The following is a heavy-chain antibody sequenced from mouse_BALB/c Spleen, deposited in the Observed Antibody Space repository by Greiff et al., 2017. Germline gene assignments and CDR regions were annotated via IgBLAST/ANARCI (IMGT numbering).Heavy chain of an antibody. CDR3: AREGPYYGLMDY. D-gene: IGHD2-10*01. J-gene: IGHJ4*01. Sequence: EVQLQQSGAELVRSGASVKLSCTASGFNIKDYYMHWVKQRPEQGLEWIGWIDPENGDTEYAPKFQGKATMTADTSSNTAYLQLSSLTSEDTAVYYCAREGPYYGLMDYWGQGTSVTVSS. CDR1: GFNIKDYY. CDR2: IDPENGDT. V-gene: IGHV14-4*02.